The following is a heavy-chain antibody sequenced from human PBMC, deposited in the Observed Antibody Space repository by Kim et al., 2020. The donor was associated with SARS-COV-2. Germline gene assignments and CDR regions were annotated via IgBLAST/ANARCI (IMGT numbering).Heavy chain of an antibody. V-gene: IGHV3-30*04. CDR2: ISYDASNK. Sequence: GGSLRLSCAASGFTFSSYAMHWVRQAPGKGLEWVAVISYDASNKYYADSVKGRFTISRDNSKNTLYLQMNSLRAEDTAAYYCARGYYYGSGSYYSSSDYWGQGTLVTVSS. CDR3: ARGYYYGSGSYYSSSDY. D-gene: IGHD3-10*01. J-gene: IGHJ4*02. CDR1: GFTFSSYA.